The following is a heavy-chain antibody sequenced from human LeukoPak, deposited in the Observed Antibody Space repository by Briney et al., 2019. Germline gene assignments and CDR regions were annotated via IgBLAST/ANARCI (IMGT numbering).Heavy chain of an antibody. Sequence: PGGSLRLSCAASGFTFSSYRMHWVRQAPGKGLVWVSRINSDGSSTSYADSVKGRFTISRDNAKNTLCLQMNSLRAEDTAVYYCARETGSGYGMDVWGQGTTVTVSS. CDR2: INSDGSST. J-gene: IGHJ6*02. D-gene: IGHD3-10*01. CDR1: GFTFSSYR. CDR3: ARETGSGYGMDV. V-gene: IGHV3-74*01.